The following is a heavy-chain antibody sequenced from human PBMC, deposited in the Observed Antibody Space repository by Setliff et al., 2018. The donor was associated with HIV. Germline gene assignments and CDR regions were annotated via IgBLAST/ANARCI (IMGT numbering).Heavy chain of an antibody. V-gene: IGHV4-61*05. CDR1: GDSVNDRSYF. D-gene: IGHD2-21*01. J-gene: IGHJ5*02. Sequence: SETLSLTCTVSGDSVNDRSYFWGWIRQPPGKGLEWIGYIYYSGSTNYNPSLKRRVTISIDTSTNQFSLKLSSVTAADTAVYYCARLFIPNYFDPWGQGTLVTVSS. CDR3: ARLFIPNYFDP. CDR2: IYYSGST.